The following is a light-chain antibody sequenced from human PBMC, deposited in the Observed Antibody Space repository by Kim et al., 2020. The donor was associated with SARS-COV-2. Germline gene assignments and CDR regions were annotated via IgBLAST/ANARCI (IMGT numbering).Light chain of an antibody. CDR3: QQYDNWPPWA. Sequence: EIVMTQSPVTLSLSPGERATLSCRASQTVYHNLAWYQQRPGQAPRLLIFAASTRATGVPARFSGSGSGTEFTLTISSLQSEDSALYYCQQYDNWPPWAFGQGTKVDIK. J-gene: IGKJ1*01. CDR1: QTVYHN. CDR2: AAS. V-gene: IGKV3-15*01.